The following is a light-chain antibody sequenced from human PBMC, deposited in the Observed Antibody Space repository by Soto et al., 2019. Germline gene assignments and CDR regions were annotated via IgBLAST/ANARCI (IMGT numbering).Light chain of an antibody. CDR3: QQYGSVPWT. J-gene: IGKJ1*01. CDR2: VAS. V-gene: IGKV3-20*01. CDR1: QSVSSSY. Sequence: EIVLTQSPGTLSLSPGERATLSCRASQSVSSSYLAWYQQKPGQAPRLLIYVASTRATGIPDRFSGSGSGTDFTLTISRLEPEDFAVYSCQQYGSVPWTFGQGTKVEIK.